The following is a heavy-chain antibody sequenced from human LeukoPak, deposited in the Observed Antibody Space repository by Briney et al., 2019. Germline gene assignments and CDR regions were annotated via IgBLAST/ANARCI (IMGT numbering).Heavy chain of an antibody. D-gene: IGHD1-26*01. CDR3: ARVPSYGTLYYYYYYMDV. CDR2: ISSSSSNI. V-gene: IGHV3-21*01. Sequence: GGSLRLSCAASGFTFSSYSMNWVRQAPGKGLEWVSSISSSSSNIYYADSVKGRFTISRDNAKNSLYLQMNSLRVEDTAVYYCARVPSYGTLYYYYYYMDVWGKGTTVTISS. J-gene: IGHJ6*03. CDR1: GFTFSSYS.